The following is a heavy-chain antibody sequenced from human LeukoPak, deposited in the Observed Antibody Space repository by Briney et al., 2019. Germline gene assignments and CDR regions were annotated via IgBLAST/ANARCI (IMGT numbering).Heavy chain of an antibody. CDR1: GFTFSTYS. CDR3: ARAVGSSSS. CDR2: ISSSSSYI. D-gene: IGHD6-6*01. Sequence: GGSLRLSCAASGFTFSTYSMNWVRQAPGKGLEWVSSISSSSSYIYYADSVKRRFTISRDNAKNSLDLQMNSLRAEDTAVYYCARAVGSSSSWGQGTLVTVSS. V-gene: IGHV3-21*01. J-gene: IGHJ5*02.